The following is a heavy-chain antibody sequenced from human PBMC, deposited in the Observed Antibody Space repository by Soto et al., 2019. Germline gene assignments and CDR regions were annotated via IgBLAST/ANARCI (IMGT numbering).Heavy chain of an antibody. J-gene: IGHJ4*02. Sequence: ASVKVSCKASGYTFTSYGISWVRQAPGQGLEWMGWISAYNGNTNYAQKLQGRVTMTTDTSTSTAYMELRSLRSDDTAVYYCARDSVYGNYGIFHDDWGQGTLVTVSS. CDR3: ARDSVYGNYGIFHDD. CDR1: GYTFTSYG. V-gene: IGHV1-18*01. D-gene: IGHD4-17*01. CDR2: ISAYNGNT.